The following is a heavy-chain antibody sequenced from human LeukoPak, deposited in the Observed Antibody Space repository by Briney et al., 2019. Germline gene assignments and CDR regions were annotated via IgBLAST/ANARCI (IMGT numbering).Heavy chain of an antibody. D-gene: IGHD2-15*01. CDR1: GFTFSEFE. CDR3: TRGLVV. V-gene: IGHV3-48*03. J-gene: IGHJ4*02. CDR2: ISSGGTTI. Sequence: GGSLRLSCAASGFTFSEFEMNWVRQAPGKGLEWASDISSGGTTIFYADSVKGRFTISRDNAKNSLYLQMNSLRDEDTAIYYCTRGLVVWGQGALVTVSS.